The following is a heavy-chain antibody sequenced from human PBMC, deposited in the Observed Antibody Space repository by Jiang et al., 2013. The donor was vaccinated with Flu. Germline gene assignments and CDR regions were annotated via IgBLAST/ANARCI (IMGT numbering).Heavy chain of an antibody. Sequence: VQLLESGGDLVQPGGSLRLSCAASGFSFSNSAMNWVRQAPGRGLEWVSGTSGSGAGTYYADSVKGRFTISRDNSKNTLSLQMNSLKAADTAVYYCAKRVTSGWYSDYWGQGTLVTVSS. CDR3: AKRVTSGWYSDY. CDR2: TSGSGAGT. CDR1: GFSFSNSA. J-gene: IGHJ4*02. D-gene: IGHD6-19*01. V-gene: IGHV3-23*01.